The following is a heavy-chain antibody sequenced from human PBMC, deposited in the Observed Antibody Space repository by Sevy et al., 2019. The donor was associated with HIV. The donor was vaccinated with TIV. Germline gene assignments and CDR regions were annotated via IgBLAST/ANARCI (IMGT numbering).Heavy chain of an antibody. J-gene: IGHJ4*02. D-gene: IGHD2-8*01. CDR1: GFAPSTYG. CDR3: ARDARMYGDYLLAYFDY. V-gene: IGHV3-33*01. Sequence: GGSLRLSCAASGFAPSTYGMHWVRQAPGKGLEWVALIGYDGSNKYYADSVKGRFSISRDNSRNTLFLQMDSLRAEDTAVYYCARDARMYGDYLLAYFDYWGQGTLVTVSS. CDR2: IGYDGSNK.